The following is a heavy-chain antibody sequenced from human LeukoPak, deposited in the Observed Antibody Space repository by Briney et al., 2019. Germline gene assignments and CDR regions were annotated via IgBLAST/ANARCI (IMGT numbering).Heavy chain of an antibody. CDR3: AKDIPFTTGGAIVY. J-gene: IGHJ4*02. CDR2: IKSIVNGGTT. CDR1: GLVFSNAW. Sequence: KSGGSLRLSCAASGLVFSNAWMTWIRQAPGKGLEWVGRIKSIVNGGTTDYAAPVKGRFTISRDDSINTIYLQMTSLKTEDTGVYYCAKDIPFTTGGAIVYWGQGALVTVSS. D-gene: IGHD3-16*02. V-gene: IGHV3-15*01.